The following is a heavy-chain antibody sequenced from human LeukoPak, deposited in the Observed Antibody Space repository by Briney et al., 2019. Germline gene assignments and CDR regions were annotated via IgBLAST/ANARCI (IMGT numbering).Heavy chain of an antibody. CDR1: GFSFTTYW. CDR2: ISGIGDNT. V-gene: IGHV3-23*01. CDR3: AKSQSGSCSGGSCSCDY. D-gene: IGHD2-15*01. Sequence: GGSLRLSCAASGFSFTTYWMHWVRQAPGKGVEWVSHISGIGDNTHYVDSVKGRFTISRDNSKNTLFLQMNSLRAEDTAVYYCAKSQSGSCSGGSCSCDYWGQGTLVTVSS. J-gene: IGHJ4*02.